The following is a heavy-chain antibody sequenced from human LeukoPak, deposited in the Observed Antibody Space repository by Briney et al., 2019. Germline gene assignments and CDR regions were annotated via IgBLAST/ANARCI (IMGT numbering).Heavy chain of an antibody. CDR2: ISDSGGST. CDR1: GFSFSSYV. D-gene: IGHD3-22*01. J-gene: IGHJ4*02. CDR3: AKRGVVIRVILVGFHKEAYYFDS. Sequence: GGSLRLSCAASGFSFSSYVMSWVRQAPGKGLEWVAGISDSGGSTNYADSVKGRFTISRDNPKNTLYLQMNSLRAEDTAVYFCAKRGVVIRVILVGFHKEAYYFDSWGQGALVTVSS. V-gene: IGHV3-23*01.